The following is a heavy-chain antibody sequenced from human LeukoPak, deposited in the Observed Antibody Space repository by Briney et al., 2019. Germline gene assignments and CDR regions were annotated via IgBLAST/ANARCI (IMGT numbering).Heavy chain of an antibody. J-gene: IGHJ4*02. CDR3: AKDPRSPMVRGVIINYFDY. V-gene: IGHV3-48*03. CDR1: GFTFSSYE. CDR2: ITSSGNNM. Sequence: GGSLRLSCAASGFTFSSYEMNWVRQAPGKGLEWVSFITSSGNNMYYADSVKGRFTISRDNAKNSLYLQMNSLRADDTAVYYCAKDPRSPMVRGVIINYFDYWGQGTLVTVSS. D-gene: IGHD3-10*01.